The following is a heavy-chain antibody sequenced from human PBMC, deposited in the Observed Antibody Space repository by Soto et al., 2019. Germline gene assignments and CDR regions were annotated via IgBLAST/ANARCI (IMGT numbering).Heavy chain of an antibody. CDR2: IIPIFGTA. Sequence: QVQLVQSGAEVKKPGSSVKVSCKASGGTFSSYAISWVRQAPGQGLEWMGGIIPIFGTANYAQKFQGRVTITAHESTSTAYMELSSLRSEDTAVYYCARVYYDDSSGPNWYFDLWGRGTLVTVSS. CDR1: GGTFSSYA. V-gene: IGHV1-69*01. CDR3: ARVYYDDSSGPNWYFDL. D-gene: IGHD3-22*01. J-gene: IGHJ2*01.